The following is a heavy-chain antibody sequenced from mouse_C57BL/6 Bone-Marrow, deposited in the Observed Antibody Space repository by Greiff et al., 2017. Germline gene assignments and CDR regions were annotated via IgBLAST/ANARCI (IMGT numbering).Heavy chain of an antibody. Sequence: EVKLVESGGGLVKPGGSLKLSCAASGFTFSSYAMSWVRQTPEKGLEWVATISDGGSYTYYPDNVKGRFTISRDKAKNNLYLQMSHLKAEDTAMYYCAREIVTRYFDVWGTGTTVTVSS. CDR2: ISDGGSYT. D-gene: IGHD2-5*01. CDR1: GFTFSSYA. J-gene: IGHJ1*03. CDR3: AREIVTRYFDV. V-gene: IGHV5-4*01.